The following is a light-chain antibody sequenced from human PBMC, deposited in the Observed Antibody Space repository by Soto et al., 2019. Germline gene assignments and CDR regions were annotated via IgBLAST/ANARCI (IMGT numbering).Light chain of an antibody. CDR2: EGI. CDR3: CSDVCTWV. V-gene: IGLV2-23*01. Sequence: QSALTQPASVSGSLGQSVTISCTGTSSDVGSYKLVSWYQQHPGKAPKLIIFEGINRPSGVSNRFSGSKSDNTASLTISGLQAEDDADYYCCSDVCTWVFGGGTKLTVL. J-gene: IGLJ3*02. CDR1: SSDVGSYKL.